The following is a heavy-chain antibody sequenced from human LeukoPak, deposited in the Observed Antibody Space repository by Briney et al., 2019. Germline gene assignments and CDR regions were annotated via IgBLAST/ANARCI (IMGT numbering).Heavy chain of an antibody. D-gene: IGHD1-26*01. J-gene: IGHJ4*02. Sequence: SETLSLTCTVSGGSISSYYWSWIRQPPGKGLEWIGYIYYSGSTNYNPSLKSRVTISVDTSKNQFSLKLSSVTAADTAVYCCARDHGATLDYWGQGTLVTVSS. V-gene: IGHV4-59*01. CDR1: GGSISSYY. CDR3: ARDHGATLDY. CDR2: IYYSGST.